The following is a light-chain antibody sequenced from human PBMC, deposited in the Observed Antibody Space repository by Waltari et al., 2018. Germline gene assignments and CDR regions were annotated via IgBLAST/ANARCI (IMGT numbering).Light chain of an antibody. V-gene: IGKV1-39*01. Sequence: DIQMTQSPSSLSASVGARFPITCRASQSINTYLNWYQQQPGKAPKLLIYAASSSQSGVPSRFSGSGSGAGFTLTISSLQPEDVATYYCQQSYSAPYTFGQGTKLQIK. J-gene: IGKJ2*01. CDR1: QSINTY. CDR2: AAS. CDR3: QQSYSAPYT.